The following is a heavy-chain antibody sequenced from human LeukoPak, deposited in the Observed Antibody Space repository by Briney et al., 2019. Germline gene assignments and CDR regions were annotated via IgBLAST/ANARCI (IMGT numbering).Heavy chain of an antibody. CDR1: GFTFSNHA. CDR3: TTYGRDGYRGYF. J-gene: IGHJ4*02. D-gene: IGHD5-24*01. Sequence: GGSLRLSCAASGFTFSNHAMSWVRQAPGKGLEWVSYIDGPSTNIYYADSVKGRFTISRDNAKDSVYLQMSSLRAEDTAVYYCTTYGRDGYRGYFWGQGALVTVSS. CDR2: IDGPSTNI. V-gene: IGHV3-48*04.